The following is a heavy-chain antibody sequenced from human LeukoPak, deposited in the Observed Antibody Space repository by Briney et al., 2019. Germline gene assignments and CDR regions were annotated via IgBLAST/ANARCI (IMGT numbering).Heavy chain of an antibody. D-gene: IGHD3-10*01. CDR2: ISNDGSNK. J-gene: IGHJ4*02. CDR1: GFTFSSYG. CDR3: APQGGDLYYFDY. Sequence: PGGSLRLSCVASGFTFSSYGMHWVRQAPGKGLEWVEVISNDGSNKHYADSVKGRFTISRDNSKNTLYLQMNSLRAEDTAVYYCAPQGGDLYYFDYWGQGTLVTVSS. V-gene: IGHV3-30*03.